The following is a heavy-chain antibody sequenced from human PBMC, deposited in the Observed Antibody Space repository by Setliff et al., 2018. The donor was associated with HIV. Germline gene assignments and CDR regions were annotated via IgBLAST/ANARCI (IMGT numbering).Heavy chain of an antibody. D-gene: IGHD4-4*01. CDR3: VLHPPLDP. Sequence: PGGSLRLSCAASGFTFSSYSMNWVRQAPGKGLEWVSCISSSTRYIYYADSVKGRFTISRDDFRDTLYLQMNGLQVEDTATYFCVLHPPLDPWGQGTLVTVSS. J-gene: IGHJ5*02. V-gene: IGHV3-21*03. CDR2: ISSSTRYI. CDR1: GFTFSSYS.